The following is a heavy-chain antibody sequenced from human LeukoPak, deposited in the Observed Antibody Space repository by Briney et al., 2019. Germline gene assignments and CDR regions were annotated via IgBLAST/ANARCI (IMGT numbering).Heavy chain of an antibody. J-gene: IGHJ3*02. D-gene: IGHD6-19*01. V-gene: IGHV1-69*13. CDR2: IIPIFGTA. CDR3: AREEQQWLRAFDI. Sequence: SVKASCKASGGTFSSYAISWVRQAPGQGLEWMGGIIPIFGTANYAQKFQGRVTITADESTSTAYMELSSLRSEDTAVYYCAREEQQWLRAFDIWGQGTMVTVSS. CDR1: GGTFSSYA.